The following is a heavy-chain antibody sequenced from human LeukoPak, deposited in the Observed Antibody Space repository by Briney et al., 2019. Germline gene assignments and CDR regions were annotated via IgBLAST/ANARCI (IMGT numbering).Heavy chain of an antibody. CDR1: GFTVSSNY. J-gene: IGHJ4*02. CDR3: AKDATRGTRFGKIPHYFDY. D-gene: IGHD3-10*01. Sequence: PGGSLRLSCAASGFTVSSNYMSWVRQAPGKGLEWVSIIYSDGSTYYADSVKGRFTISRDSSKYPLYLQMNSLTPEDTAMYYCAKDATRGTRFGKIPHYFDYWGRGTLVTVSS. CDR2: IYSDGST. V-gene: IGHV3-66*02.